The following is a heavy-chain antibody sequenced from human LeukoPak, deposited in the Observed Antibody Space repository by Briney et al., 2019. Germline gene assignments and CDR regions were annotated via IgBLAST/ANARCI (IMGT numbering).Heavy chain of an antibody. CDR1: GFTFSSYA. D-gene: IGHD6-13*01. CDR2: ISYDGSNK. J-gene: IGHJ4*02. Sequence: GRSLRLSCAASGFTFSSYAMHWVRQAPGKGLEWVAVISYDGSNKYHADSVKGRFTISRDNSKNTLYLQMNSLRAEDTAVYYCASSAAALDYWGQGTLVTVSS. CDR3: ASSAAALDY. V-gene: IGHV3-30*01.